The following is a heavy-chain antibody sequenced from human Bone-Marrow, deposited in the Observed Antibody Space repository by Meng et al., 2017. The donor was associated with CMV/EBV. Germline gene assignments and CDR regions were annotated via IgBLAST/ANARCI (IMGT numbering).Heavy chain of an antibody. J-gene: IGHJ3*02. CDR2: IYHSGST. CDR3: ARGGYCSSTSCYTAAFDI. Sequence: SETLSLTCAVSGGSISSSNWWSWVRQPPGKGLEWIGEIYHSGSTNYNPSLKSRVTISVDTSKNQFSLKLSSVTAADTAVYYCARGGYCSSTSCYTAAFDIWGQGTMVTVSS. D-gene: IGHD2-2*02. CDR1: GGSISSSNW. V-gene: IGHV4-4*02.